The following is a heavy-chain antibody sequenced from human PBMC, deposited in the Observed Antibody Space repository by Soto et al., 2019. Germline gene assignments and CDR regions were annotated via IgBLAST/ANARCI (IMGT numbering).Heavy chain of an antibody. CDR2: IYWNEDR. Sequence: QFTLKESGPTLVKPTQTLTLTCTFSGFSLTTGGAGVGWIRQSPGNSLEWLAVIYWNEDRRRNPSLENRLTTTKDTSNNQVVLTMTNMDPVDTGIYYCIYSRASWDYHGLDVWGQGTPVTVSS. CDR3: IYSRASWDYHGLDV. V-gene: IGHV2-5*04. CDR1: GFSLTTGGAG. D-gene: IGHD5-18*01. J-gene: IGHJ6*02.